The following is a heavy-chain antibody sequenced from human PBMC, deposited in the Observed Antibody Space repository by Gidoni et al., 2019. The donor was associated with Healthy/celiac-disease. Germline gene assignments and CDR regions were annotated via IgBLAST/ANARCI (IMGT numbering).Heavy chain of an antibody. Sequence: QVQLVESGGGVVQPGRSLRLSCAASGFNFSSYAMHWVRQAPGKGLEWVAVISYDGSNKYYADSVKGRFTISRDNSKNTLYLQMNSLRAEDTAVYYCARGAWGYYGDYSEGMDVWGQGTTVTVSS. V-gene: IGHV3-30-3*01. CDR2: ISYDGSNK. CDR3: ARGAWGYYGDYSEGMDV. D-gene: IGHD4-17*01. CDR1: GFNFSSYA. J-gene: IGHJ6*02.